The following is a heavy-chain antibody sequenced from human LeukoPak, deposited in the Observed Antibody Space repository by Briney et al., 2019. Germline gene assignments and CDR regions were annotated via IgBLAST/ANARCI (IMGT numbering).Heavy chain of an antibody. D-gene: IGHD1-26*01. J-gene: IGHJ4*02. Sequence: ASVKVSCKASGYTLTDYYMHWVRQAPGQGLEWMGWINPNSGDTNYAQKFQGRVTMTRDTSISTAYMELSRLTSDDTAVYYCARDWRGSYFPDFWGQGTLVTVSS. CDR2: INPNSGDT. V-gene: IGHV1-2*02. CDR1: GYTLTDYY. CDR3: ARDWRGSYFPDF.